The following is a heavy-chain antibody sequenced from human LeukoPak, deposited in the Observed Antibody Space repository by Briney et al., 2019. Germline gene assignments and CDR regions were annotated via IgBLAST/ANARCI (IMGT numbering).Heavy chain of an antibody. J-gene: IGHJ4*02. CDR1: GYTFINYD. V-gene: IGHV1-18*01. CDR2: ISVYSGNT. CDR3: ARTSIDDSGYCYVDDY. Sequence: ASVKVSCKASGYTFINYDISWVRQAPGQGLEWMGWISVYSGNTEYSQKLKGRVTMTTDTSTSTAYMELRSLRSDDTAVYYCARTSIDDSGYCYVDDYWGQGTLVTVSS. D-gene: IGHD3-22*01.